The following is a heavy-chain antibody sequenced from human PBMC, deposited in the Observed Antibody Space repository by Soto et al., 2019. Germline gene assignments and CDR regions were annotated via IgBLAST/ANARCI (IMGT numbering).Heavy chain of an antibody. D-gene: IGHD5-18*01. J-gene: IGHJ4*02. Sequence: PGGSLRLSCAASGFSFIGYAMHWVRQAPGKGLEWVAVISFDGSNKYYADSVKGRFAISRDNSKDTLYLQMNSLRGEDTAVYYCARILRGYNFGYIDYWGQGTLVTVSS. CDR2: ISFDGSNK. CDR1: GFSFIGYA. V-gene: IGHV3-30*09. CDR3: ARILRGYNFGYIDY.